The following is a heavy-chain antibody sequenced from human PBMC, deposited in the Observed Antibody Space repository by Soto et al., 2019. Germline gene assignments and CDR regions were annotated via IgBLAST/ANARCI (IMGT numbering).Heavy chain of an antibody. CDR1: GFTFSSYA. J-gene: IGHJ4*02. D-gene: IGHD1-26*01. Sequence: GGSLRLSCAASGFTFSSYAMHWVRQAPGKGLEWVAVISYDGSNKYYADSVKGRFTISRDNSKNTLYLQMNSLRAEDTAVYYCARDPHKWELPGSFDYWGQGTLVTSPQ. V-gene: IGHV3-30-3*01. CDR2: ISYDGSNK. CDR3: ARDPHKWELPGSFDY.